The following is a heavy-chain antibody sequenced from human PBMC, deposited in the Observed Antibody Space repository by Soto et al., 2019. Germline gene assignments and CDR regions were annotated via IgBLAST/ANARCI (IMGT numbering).Heavy chain of an antibody. V-gene: IGHV4-34*01. D-gene: IGHD3-3*01. J-gene: IGHJ5*02. CDR2: INHSGST. Sequence: SETLSLTCAVYGGSFSGYYWSWIRQPPGKGLEWIGEINHSGSTNYNPSLKSRVTISVDTSKNQFSLKLSSVTAADTAVYYCARGILPITIFGVVIPNWFDPWGQGTLVTVSS. CDR1: GGSFSGYY. CDR3: ARGILPITIFGVVIPNWFDP.